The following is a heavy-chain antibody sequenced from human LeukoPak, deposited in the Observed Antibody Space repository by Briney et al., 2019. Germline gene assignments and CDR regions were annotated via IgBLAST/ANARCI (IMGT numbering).Heavy chain of an antibody. D-gene: IGHD6-19*01. CDR3: ARDDRQWLSPPFDY. CDR1: GGTFSSYA. V-gene: IGHV1-69*06. CDR2: IIPIFGTA. J-gene: IGHJ4*02. Sequence: ASVKVSCKASGGTFSSYAISWVRQAPGQGLEWMGGIIPIFGTANYAQKFQGRVTITADKSTSTAYMELSSLRSEDTAVYYCARDDRQWLSPPFDYWGQGTLVTVSS.